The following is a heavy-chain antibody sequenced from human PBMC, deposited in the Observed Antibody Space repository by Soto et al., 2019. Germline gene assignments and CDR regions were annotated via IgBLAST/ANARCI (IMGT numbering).Heavy chain of an antibody. Sequence: SETLSLTCTVSGGSISSSSYYWGWIRQPPGKGLEWIGSIYYSGSTYYNPSLKSRVTISVDTSKNQFSLKLSSVTAADTAVYYCASAYYDILAFEYWGQGTLVTVSS. D-gene: IGHD3-9*01. CDR2: IYYSGST. J-gene: IGHJ4*02. CDR1: GGSISSSSYY. V-gene: IGHV4-39*01. CDR3: ASAYYDILAFEY.